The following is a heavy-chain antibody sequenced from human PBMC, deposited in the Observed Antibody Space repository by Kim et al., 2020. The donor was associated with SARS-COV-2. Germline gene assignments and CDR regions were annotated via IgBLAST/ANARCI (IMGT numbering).Heavy chain of an antibody. CDR2: ISAYNGNT. D-gene: IGHD1-26*01. J-gene: IGHJ4*02. CDR3: ARDWPGGWELAGGYFDY. Sequence: ASVKVSRKASGYTFTSYGISWVRQAPGQGLEWMGWISAYNGNTNYAQKLQGRVTMTTDTSTSTAYMELRSLRSDDTAVYYCARDWPGGWELAGGYFDYWGQGTLVTVSS. V-gene: IGHV1-18*04. CDR1: GYTFTSYG.